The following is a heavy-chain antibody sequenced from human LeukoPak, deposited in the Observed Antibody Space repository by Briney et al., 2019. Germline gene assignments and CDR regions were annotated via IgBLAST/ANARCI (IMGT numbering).Heavy chain of an antibody. CDR3: AIASGPRHAWGQ. J-gene: IGHJ4*02. Sequence: SETLSLTCTVSGGSISNYYWTWIRQPPGRGLEWIGYIYNTGSASYNPSLKTRVTISVDKSKNQFSLKMSSVTAADTAVYYCAIASGPRHAWGQWGQGTLVTVSP. D-gene: IGHD7-27*01. CDR2: IYNTGSA. V-gene: IGHV4-59*01. CDR1: GGSISNYY.